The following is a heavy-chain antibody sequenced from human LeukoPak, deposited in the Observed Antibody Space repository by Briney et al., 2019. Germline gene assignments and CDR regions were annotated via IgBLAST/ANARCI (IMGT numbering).Heavy chain of an antibody. CDR2: INTNTGNP. CDR3: ARGLDYAHPRAFDI. J-gene: IGHJ3*02. D-gene: IGHD2-2*01. V-gene: IGHV7-4-1*02. Sequence: ASVKVSCKASGYTFTSYAMNWVRQAPGQGLEWMGWINTNTGNPTYAQGFTGRFVFSLDTSVSTAYLQISSLKAEDTAVYYCARGLDYAHPRAFDIWGQGTMVTVSS. CDR1: GYTFTSYA.